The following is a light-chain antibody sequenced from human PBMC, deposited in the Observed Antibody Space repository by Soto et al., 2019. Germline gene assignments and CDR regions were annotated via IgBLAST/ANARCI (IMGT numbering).Light chain of an antibody. V-gene: IGLV1-44*01. Sequence: QSVLTQSASASGTPGQRVTISCSGSSSNIGSNSVNWYQHLPGTAPKLLIYNNNQRPSGVPDRFSGSKSGTSASLAISGLQSEDEADYYCAAWDDSLNAVVFGGGTKLTVL. CDR2: NNN. J-gene: IGLJ2*01. CDR1: SSNIGSNS. CDR3: AAWDDSLNAVV.